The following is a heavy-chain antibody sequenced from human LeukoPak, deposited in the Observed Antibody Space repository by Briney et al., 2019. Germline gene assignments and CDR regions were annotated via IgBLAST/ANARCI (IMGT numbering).Heavy chain of an antibody. CDR2: ISGSGGST. CDR1: GFTFSSYA. V-gene: IGHV3-23*01. D-gene: IGHD2-2*01. J-gene: IGHJ4*02. Sequence: GGSLRLPCAASGFTFSSYAMSWVRQAPGKGLEWVSAISGSGGSTYYADSVKGRFTISRDNSKNTLYLQMNSLRAEDTAVYYCAKRPSPVVVPAATLYYFDYWGQGTLVTVSS. CDR3: AKRPSPVVVPAATLYYFDY.